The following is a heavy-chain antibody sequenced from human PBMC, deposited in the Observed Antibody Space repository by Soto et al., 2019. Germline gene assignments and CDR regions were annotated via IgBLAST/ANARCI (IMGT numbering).Heavy chain of an antibody. J-gene: IGHJ3*02. D-gene: IGHD3-16*01. CDR2: IYSGGST. V-gene: IGHV3-53*01. CDR3: AKLGGVNYGFRNAFDI. Sequence: GGSLRLSCAASGFTVSSNYMSWVRQAPGKGLEWVSVIYSGGSTYYADSVKGRFTISRHNSKNTLYLQMNSLRAEDTAVYYCAKLGGVNYGFRNAFDIWGQGTMVTVSS. CDR1: GFTVSSNY.